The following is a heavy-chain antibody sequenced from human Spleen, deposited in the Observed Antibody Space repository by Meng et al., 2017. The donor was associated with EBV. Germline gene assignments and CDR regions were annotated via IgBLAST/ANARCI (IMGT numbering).Heavy chain of an antibody. J-gene: IGHJ5*02. CDR1: GDSVSSNNAA. CDR2: TYYRSNWYN. CDR3: TRTPHSSADWFDP. Sequence: QAHLQQSGPGPVKPPPPLSLSCTISGDSVSSNNAAWNWIRQSPSRGLEWLGMTYYRSNWYNDYAVSLRSRLTINPDTSKNQFSLQLRSVTPEDTAVYYCTRTPHSSADWFDPWGQGTLVTVSS. D-gene: IGHD1-26*01. V-gene: IGHV6-1*01.